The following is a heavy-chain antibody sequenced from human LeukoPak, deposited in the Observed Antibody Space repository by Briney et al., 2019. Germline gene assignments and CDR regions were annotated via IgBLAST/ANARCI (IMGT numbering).Heavy chain of an antibody. J-gene: IGHJ4*02. Sequence: PGGFLRLSCAASGFTFSGSSMSWVRQAPGKGLEWVSSISSSSSYIYYADSVKGRFTVSRDNAKNSLYLLMNSLRAEDTAVYYCARTTVVPLIDYWGQGTLVTVSS. V-gene: IGHV3-21*01. D-gene: IGHD4-23*01. CDR3: ARTTVVPLIDY. CDR1: GFTFSGSS. CDR2: ISSSSSYI.